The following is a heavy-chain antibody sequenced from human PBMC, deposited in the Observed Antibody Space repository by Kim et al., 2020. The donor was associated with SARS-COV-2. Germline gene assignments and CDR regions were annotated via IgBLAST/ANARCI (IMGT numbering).Heavy chain of an antibody. Sequence: SETLSLTCSVSGDSISSYYWSWIRQPPGKGLEWIGYIYYSGNTNYNPSLKSRVTISLDTSKNQFSLKLSSVTAADTAVYYCARLIYDYYDSSGYYPASATYFDCWGQGTLVTVSS. D-gene: IGHD3-22*01. CDR1: GDSISSYY. V-gene: IGHV4-59*01. J-gene: IGHJ4*02. CDR2: IYYSGNT. CDR3: ARLIYDYYDSSGYYPASATYFDC.